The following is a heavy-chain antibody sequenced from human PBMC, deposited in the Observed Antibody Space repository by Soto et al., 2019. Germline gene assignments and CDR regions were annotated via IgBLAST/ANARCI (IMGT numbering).Heavy chain of an antibody. V-gene: IGHV1-8*01. CDR3: TTDFSYYHFWSTYG. Sequence: ASVKVSCKASGYTFTSYDINWVRQATGQGLEWMGWMNPNSGNTGYAQKFQGRVTMTRNTSISTAYMELNSLKTEDTAVYYCTTDFSYYHFWSTYGWGQGTLVTVSS. J-gene: IGHJ4*02. CDR1: GYTFTSYD. D-gene: IGHD3-3*01. CDR2: MNPNSGNT.